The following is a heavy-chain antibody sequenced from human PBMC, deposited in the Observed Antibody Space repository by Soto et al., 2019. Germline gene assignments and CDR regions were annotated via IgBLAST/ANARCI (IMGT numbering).Heavy chain of an antibody. V-gene: IGHV4-4*02. CDR3: AACPAWTWFDP. J-gene: IGHJ5*02. CDR1: RGSSVSSNG. Sequence: SETLCLTCAVSRGSSVSSNGWSWVRQPPGKGLEWIGEIYHSGSTNYNPSLKSRVTISVDKSKNQFSLKLSSVTASDTAVYYCAACPAWTWFDPWGQGTLVTVSS. CDR2: IYHSGST. D-gene: IGHD1-1*01.